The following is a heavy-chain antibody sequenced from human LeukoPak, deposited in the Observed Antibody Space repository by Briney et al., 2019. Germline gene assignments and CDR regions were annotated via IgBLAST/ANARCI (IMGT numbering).Heavy chain of an antibody. D-gene: IGHD3-10*01. J-gene: IGHJ4*02. CDR1: GFTFSDYY. V-gene: IGHV3-11*01. Sequence: GGSLRLSCAASGFTFSDYYMSWIRQAPGKGLEWVSYISSSGSTISYADSVKGRFTISWDNAKNSLYLQMNSLRAEDTAVYYCARFFYGSGRPTQLDYWGQGTLVTVSS. CDR3: ARFFYGSGRPTQLDY. CDR2: ISSSGSTI.